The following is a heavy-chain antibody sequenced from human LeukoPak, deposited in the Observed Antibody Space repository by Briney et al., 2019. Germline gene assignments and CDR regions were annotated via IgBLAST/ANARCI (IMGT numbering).Heavy chain of an antibody. V-gene: IGHV3-9*01. D-gene: IGHD3-16*01. Sequence: GGSLRLSCAASGFTFDDYAMHWVRQAPGKGLEWVSGISWNSGSIGYADSVKGRFTTSRDNAKNSLYLQMNSLRAEDTALYYCAKSMGELLRSFDYWGQGTLVTVSS. CDR3: AKSMGELLRSFDY. CDR1: GFTFDDYA. CDR2: ISWNSGSI. J-gene: IGHJ4*02.